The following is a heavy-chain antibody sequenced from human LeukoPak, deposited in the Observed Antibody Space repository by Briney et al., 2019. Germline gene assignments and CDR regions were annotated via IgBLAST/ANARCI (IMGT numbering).Heavy chain of an antibody. J-gene: IGHJ4*02. CDR3: ATGLYADYYYFDY. V-gene: IGHV1-2*02. D-gene: IGHD3-16*02. CDR2: INPNSGGT. CDR1: GYTFTGYY. Sequence: ASVKVSCKASGYTFTGYYMHWVRQAPGQGLEWMGWINPNSGGTNYAQKFQGRVTMTRDTSISTAYMELSRLRSDDTAVYYCATGLYADYYYFDYWGQGALVTVSS.